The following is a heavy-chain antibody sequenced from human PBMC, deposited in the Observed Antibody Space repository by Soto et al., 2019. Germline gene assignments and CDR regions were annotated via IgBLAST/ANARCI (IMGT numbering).Heavy chain of an antibody. CDR2: ITGTGGNT. CDR3: ARILGYWYRLDV. Sequence: EVQLLESGGGLVQPGGSLRLSCAASGFPLSTYGMTWVRQAPGKGLEWVSAITGTGGNTYYVDSVKGRFTSSRDNSKNMLHLQVNSLRVEDTAVYYCARILGYWYRLDVWGQGTTVTVSS. J-gene: IGHJ6*02. V-gene: IGHV3-23*01. CDR1: GFPLSTYG.